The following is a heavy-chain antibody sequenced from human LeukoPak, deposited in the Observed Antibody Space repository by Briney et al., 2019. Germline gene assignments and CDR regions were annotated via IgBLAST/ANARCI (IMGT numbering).Heavy chain of an antibody. J-gene: IGHJ4*02. CDR1: GFTVNSNY. D-gene: IGHD5-12*01. CDR3: ARSRYSAYDLSY. Sequence: GGSLRLSCAASGFTVNSNYMTWVRQAPGKGLEWVSIIYSGGSTYYADSVKGRFTISGHNSKNTLYLQMNSLKPEDTAVYYCARSRYSAYDLSYWGQGTLVTVSS. V-gene: IGHV3-53*04. CDR2: IYSGGST.